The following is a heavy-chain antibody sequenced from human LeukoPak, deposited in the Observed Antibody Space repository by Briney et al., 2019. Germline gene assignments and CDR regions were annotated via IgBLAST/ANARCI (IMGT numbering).Heavy chain of an antibody. CDR3: AKDRGDYYDSSGYPDY. CDR2: IYSDGST. CDR1: GFTVSTNY. J-gene: IGHJ4*02. Sequence: GGSLRLSCAASGFTVSTNYMSWVRQAPGKKLEWVSDIYSDGSTFYADSVKGRFTISRDNSKNTLYLQMNSLRAEDTAVYYCAKDRGDYYDSSGYPDYWGQGTLVTVSS. V-gene: IGHV3-53*05. D-gene: IGHD3-22*01.